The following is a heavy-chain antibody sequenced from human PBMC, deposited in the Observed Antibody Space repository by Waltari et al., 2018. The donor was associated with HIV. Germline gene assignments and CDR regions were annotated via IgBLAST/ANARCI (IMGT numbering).Heavy chain of an antibody. D-gene: IGHD3-16*01. Sequence: DVQLVESGGGLVKPGGSIRLSCTTSGFNATDAWVSWVRQAPGGGLGWVGLIRSQYEGRATDFRATVKGIFTISGDASKHTVFLQMNSLKPEDRAVYYCATGGGGTRDFWGQGTLVIVSS. CDR3: ATGGGGTRDF. V-gene: IGHV3-15*01. J-gene: IGHJ4*02. CDR1: GFNATDAW. CDR2: IRSQYEGRAT.